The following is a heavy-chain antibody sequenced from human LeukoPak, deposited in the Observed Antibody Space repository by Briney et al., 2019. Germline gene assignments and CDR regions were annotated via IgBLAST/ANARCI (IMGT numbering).Heavy chain of an antibody. CDR3: ARVYSRRSSGYYYADY. J-gene: IGHJ4*02. CDR2: MNPNSGNT. D-gene: IGHD3-22*01. CDR1: GSTFRSYD. Sequence: ASVQVSCKASGSTFRSYDINWVRRATGQGLEWMGWMNPNSGNTGYSQKFQGRVTMTRNTSINTAYMELSSLRSEDTAVYYCARVYSRRSSGYYYADYWGQGALVTVSS. V-gene: IGHV1-8*01.